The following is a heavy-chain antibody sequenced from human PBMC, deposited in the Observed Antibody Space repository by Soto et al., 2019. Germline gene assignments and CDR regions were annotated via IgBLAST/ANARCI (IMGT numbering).Heavy chain of an antibody. D-gene: IGHD4-17*01. CDR3: AHQSTVTEAFDC. V-gene: IGHV2-5*02. Sequence: QITLKEFGTTLVKPTQTLTLTCTFSGFSLSTSGVGVGWIRQPPGKALEYLALIYWDDDKRYSPSLKSRLTITKDTSKHQVVLTMTNMDPVDTATYCCAHQSTVTEAFDCWGQGTLVTVSS. J-gene: IGHJ4*02. CDR2: IYWDDDK. CDR1: GFSLSTSGVG.